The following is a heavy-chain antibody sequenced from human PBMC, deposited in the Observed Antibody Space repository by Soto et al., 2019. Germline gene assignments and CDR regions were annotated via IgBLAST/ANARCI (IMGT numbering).Heavy chain of an antibody. CDR3: ARYQQWLVGGDAFVI. J-gene: IGHJ3*02. Sequence: QVQLQQWGAGLLKPSETLSLTCAVYGGSFSGYYWSWIRQPPGKGLEWIGEINHSGSTNYNPSLKSRVTISVDTSKNQFSLKLSSVTAADTAVYYCARYQQWLVGGDAFVIWGQGTMVTVSS. CDR1: GGSFSGYY. V-gene: IGHV4-34*01. D-gene: IGHD6-19*01. CDR2: INHSGST.